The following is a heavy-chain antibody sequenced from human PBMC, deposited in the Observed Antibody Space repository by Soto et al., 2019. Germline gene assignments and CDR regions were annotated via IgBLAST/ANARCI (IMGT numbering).Heavy chain of an antibody. CDR2: ISGSGGST. CDR1: GFTFDSYG. V-gene: IGHV3-23*01. Sequence: GGSLRLSCAASGFTFDSYGMSWVRQAPGKGLEWVSSISGSGGSTYYADSVKGRFTISRDNAKNSLYLQMNSLRAEDTALYHCAIYAVRGIVVVVAANNWFDPWGQGPLVTVPS. D-gene: IGHD2-15*01. CDR3: AIYAVRGIVVVVAANNWFDP. J-gene: IGHJ5*02.